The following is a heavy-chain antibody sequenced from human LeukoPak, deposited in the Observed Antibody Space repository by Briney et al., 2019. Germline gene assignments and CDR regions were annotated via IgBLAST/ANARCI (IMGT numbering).Heavy chain of an antibody. CDR3: AKVGPHVLRYFDWLLLSYYFDY. D-gene: IGHD3-9*01. J-gene: IGHJ4*02. CDR1: GFTFSSYA. Sequence: GGSLRLSCAASGFTFSSYAMSWVRQAPGKGLEWVSAISGSGGSTYYADSVKGRSTISRDNSKNTLYLQMNSLRAEDTAVYYCAKVGPHVLRYFDWLLLSYYFDYWGQGTLVTVSS. V-gene: IGHV3-23*01. CDR2: ISGSGGST.